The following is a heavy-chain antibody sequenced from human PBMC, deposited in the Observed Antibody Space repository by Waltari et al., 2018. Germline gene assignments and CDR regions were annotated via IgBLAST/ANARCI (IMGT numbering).Heavy chain of an antibody. V-gene: IGHV3-74*01. CDR1: GFRFSSYW. Sequence: EVQLVESGGGLVQPGGSLRLSCAASGFRFSSYWMHSVRQVPGKGRVGGVRMRGEVSGADCAESVTGGFAVARDNDKNTLYLQMNNLRAEDTAIYYCVRASYNGAYARGYYYYGWDVWGPGTTVTVTS. D-gene: IGHD3-22*01. J-gene: IGHJ6*02. CDR2: MRGEVSGA. CDR3: VRASYNGAYARGYYYYGWDV.